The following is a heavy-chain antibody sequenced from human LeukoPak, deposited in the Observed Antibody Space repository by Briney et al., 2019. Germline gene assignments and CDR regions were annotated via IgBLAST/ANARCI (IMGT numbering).Heavy chain of an antibody. V-gene: IGHV1-2*02. D-gene: IGHD1-14*01. CDR1: GYTFTGYC. Sequence: ASVKVSCKASGYTFTGYCMHWVRQAPGQRLEWMGWINPNSGGTNYAQKFQGRVTMTRDTSISTAYMELSRLRSDDTAVYYCARLQPGVLMGNRDYWGQGTLVTVSS. J-gene: IGHJ4*02. CDR2: INPNSGGT. CDR3: ARLQPGVLMGNRDY.